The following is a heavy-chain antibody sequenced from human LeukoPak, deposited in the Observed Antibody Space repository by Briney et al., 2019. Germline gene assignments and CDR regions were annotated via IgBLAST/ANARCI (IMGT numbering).Heavy chain of an antibody. V-gene: IGHV4-4*07. CDR2: IFTSGST. J-gene: IGHJ4*02. CDR1: GGSISSYY. Sequence: SETLSLTCTVSGGSISSYYWSWIRQPAGKGLEWIGRIFTSGSTNYNPSLKSRVTISLDTSKNQVSLRLSSVTAADTAVYYCARDRLLGFDYWGQGTLVTVSS. CDR3: ARDRLLGFDY. D-gene: IGHD2-15*01.